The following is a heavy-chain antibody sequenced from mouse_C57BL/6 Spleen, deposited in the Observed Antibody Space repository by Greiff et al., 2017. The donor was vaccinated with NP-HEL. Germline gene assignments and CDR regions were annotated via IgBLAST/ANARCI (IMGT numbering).Heavy chain of an antibody. CDR1: GYTFTSYW. D-gene: IGHD2-3*01. CDR3: ARSYDGYRWYFDV. J-gene: IGHJ1*03. V-gene: IGHV1-64*01. Sequence: QVQLQQPGAELVKPGASVKLSRKASGYTFTSYWMHWVKQRPGQGLEWIGMIHPNSGSTNYNEKFKSKATLTVDKSSSTAYMQLSSLTSEDSAVYYCARSYDGYRWYFDVWGTGTTVTVSS. CDR2: IHPNSGST.